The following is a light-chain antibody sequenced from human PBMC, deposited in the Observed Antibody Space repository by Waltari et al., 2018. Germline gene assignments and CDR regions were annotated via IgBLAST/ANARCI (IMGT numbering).Light chain of an antibody. V-gene: IGKV1-33*01. CDR2: ETS. CDR1: QNIRTF. CDR3: QQFENLPYS. J-gene: IGKJ2*01. Sequence: DIQMTQSPSPLSASVGDRVTISCQASQNIRTFLNWSHQKPGKPPNLLIFETSNLHSGVPSRFSGSGSGTQFIFTISSLQPEDVGTYYCQQFENLPYSFGQGTKLEIK.